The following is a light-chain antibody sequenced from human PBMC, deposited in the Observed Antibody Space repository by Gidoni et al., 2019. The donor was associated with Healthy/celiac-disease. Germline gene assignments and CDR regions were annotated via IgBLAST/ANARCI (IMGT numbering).Light chain of an antibody. CDR1: QSLVYSDGNTY. V-gene: IGKV2-30*01. CDR2: KVS. CDR3: MQGPHWPLT. Sequence: DVVMTQSPLSLPVTLGQPASISCRSTQSLVYSDGNTYLNWFQQRPGQSPRCLIYKVSNRDSGVPDRFRGSGSCTDFTLRIIRVESEDVGVYYCMQGPHWPLTFGHGTKVEIK. J-gene: IGKJ1*01.